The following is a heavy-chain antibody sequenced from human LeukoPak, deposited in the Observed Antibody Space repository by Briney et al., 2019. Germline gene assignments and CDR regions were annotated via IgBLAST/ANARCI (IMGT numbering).Heavy chain of an antibody. CDR1: GFTFDEYT. CDR2: ISWKSGTI. Sequence: GGSLRLSCAASGFTFDEYTMHWVRQAPGKGLEGVSGISWKSGTIGYADSVKGRFTISRDNAKKSLYLQMNSVRVEDMALYYCVKARRDGYNSWGIFDYWGQGTLVTVSS. V-gene: IGHV3-9*03. CDR3: VKARRDGYNSWGIFDY. D-gene: IGHD5-24*01. J-gene: IGHJ4*02.